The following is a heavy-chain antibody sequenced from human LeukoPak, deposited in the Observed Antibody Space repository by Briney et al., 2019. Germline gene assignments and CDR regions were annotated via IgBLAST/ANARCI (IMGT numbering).Heavy chain of an antibody. V-gene: IGHV1-46*01. D-gene: IGHD3-3*01. J-gene: IGHJ6*02. CDR1: GYTFTSYY. CDR2: INPSGGST. CDR3: ARAEPYYDFWSGYYGSGYYYGMDV. Sequence: ASVKVSCEASGYTFTSYYMHWVRQAPGQGLEWMGIINPSGGSTSYAQKFQGRVTMTRDTSTSTVYMELSSLRSEDTAVYYCARAEPYYDFWSGYYGSGYYYGMDVWGQGTTVTVSS.